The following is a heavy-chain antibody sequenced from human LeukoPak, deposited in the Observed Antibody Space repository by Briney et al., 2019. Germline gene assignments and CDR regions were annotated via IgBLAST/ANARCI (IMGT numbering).Heavy chain of an antibody. CDR2: FDPEDGET. D-gene: IGHD5-12*01. J-gene: IGHJ4*02. CDR3: ARGMSSGYDFDY. CDR1: GYTLTELS. Sequence: ASVKVSCKVSGYTLTELSMHWVRQAPGKGLEWMGGFDPEDGETIYAQKFQGRVTMTEDTSTDTAYMELSSLRSEDTAVYYCARGMSSGYDFDYWGQGTLVTVSS. V-gene: IGHV1-24*01.